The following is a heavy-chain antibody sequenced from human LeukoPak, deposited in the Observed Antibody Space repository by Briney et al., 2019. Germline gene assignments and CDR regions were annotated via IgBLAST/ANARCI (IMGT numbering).Heavy chain of an antibody. CDR2: VHHPDIT. CDR3: AREGGHQLFYPSWTHTAHFDF. Sequence: SESLSLTCTVSTYSIASGYFWGWIRQSPGKGLEWIATVHHPDITHYNPSLERRVTISMDPSRNHFSLTLKSVTAADTAVYYCAREGGHQLFYPSWTHTAHFDFWGQGIVVTVSS. D-gene: IGHD3-10*01. J-gene: IGHJ4*02. CDR1: TYSIASGYF. V-gene: IGHV4-38-2*02.